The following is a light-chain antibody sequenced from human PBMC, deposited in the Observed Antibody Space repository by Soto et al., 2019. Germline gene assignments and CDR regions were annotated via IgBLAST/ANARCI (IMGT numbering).Light chain of an antibody. CDR1: QSIRNY. CDR2: DAS. Sequence: EIVLTQSPATLSLSPGERATLSCRASQSIRNYLAWYQQKPGQAPRLLIYDASNRATGIPARFSGSGSGTDFTLTISSLEPEDLAVYYCQQRSTWLWTFGKGTKVEIK. V-gene: IGKV3-11*01. CDR3: QQRSTWLWT. J-gene: IGKJ1*01.